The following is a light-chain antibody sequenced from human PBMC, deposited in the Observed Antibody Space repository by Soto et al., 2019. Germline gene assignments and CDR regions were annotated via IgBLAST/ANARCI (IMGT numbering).Light chain of an antibody. V-gene: IGKV1-5*03. Sequence: DIHMTQSPSTLSAFVGDRVTITCRASQSINTWLAWYQQKPGKVPKLLIYKVSTLGSGFPSRFTGSGSGTEFTLTISSLQPYDVATYYCQQYNSYWTFGQGTKVEIK. J-gene: IGKJ1*01. CDR1: QSINTW. CDR3: QQYNSYWT. CDR2: KVS.